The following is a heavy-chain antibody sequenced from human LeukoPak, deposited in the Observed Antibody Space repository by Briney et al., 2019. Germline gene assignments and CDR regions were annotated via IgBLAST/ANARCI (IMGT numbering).Heavy chain of an antibody. J-gene: IGHJ4*02. V-gene: IGHV3-21*04. Sequence: PGGSLRLSCAASGFTFSSYSMNWVRQAPGKGLEWVSSISSSSSYIYYADSVKGRFTISRDNAKNSLYLQMNSLRAEDTAVYYCAKDSLGAAAPELTFDYWGQGTLVTVSS. CDR1: GFTFSSYS. CDR3: AKDSLGAAAPELTFDY. D-gene: IGHD6-13*01. CDR2: ISSSSSYI.